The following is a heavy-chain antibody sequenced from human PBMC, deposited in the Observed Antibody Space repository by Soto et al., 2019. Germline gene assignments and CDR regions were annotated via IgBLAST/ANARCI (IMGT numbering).Heavy chain of an antibody. CDR2: INWNSDTI. J-gene: IGHJ4*02. V-gene: IGHV3-9*01. D-gene: IGHD3-22*01. CDR1: GFTFDDYA. Sequence: GGSLRLSCAASGFTFDDYAMHWVRQAPGKGLEWVSGINWNSDTIGYADSVKGRFTVSRDNAKGSLLLQMSSLRAEDTAVYFCAMSNSNDLYYHFESWGQGTPVTVS. CDR3: AMSNSNDLYYHFES.